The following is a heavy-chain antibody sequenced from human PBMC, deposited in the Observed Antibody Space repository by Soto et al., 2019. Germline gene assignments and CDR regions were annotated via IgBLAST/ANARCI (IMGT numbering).Heavy chain of an antibody. CDR1: GFILKNYG. Sequence: QVQLVESGGGLVQPGRSLRLSCVASGFILKNYGIHWVRQAPGKGLEWVAIIWCDGSIKFYADSVKGRFTISRDNSKNTLHLQMNSLRAEETAVYHGASADCGNYKPSYSGMDVWGQGTTVTVSS. D-gene: IGHD2-21*01. V-gene: IGHV3-33*01. CDR2: IWCDGSIK. CDR3: ASADCGNYKPSYSGMDV. J-gene: IGHJ6*02.